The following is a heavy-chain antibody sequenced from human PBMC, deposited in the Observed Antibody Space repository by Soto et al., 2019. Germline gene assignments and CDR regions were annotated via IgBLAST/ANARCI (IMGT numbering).Heavy chain of an antibody. V-gene: IGHV4-30-4*01. CDR3: ARDTNFSPYCHGVDG. CDR2: IYYIGNT. Sequence: QVQLQESGPGLVKPSQSVSLTCTVSGVSISSGDYYWSWIRQPPGKGLEWIGDIYYIGNTNYAPSLGSRLTISIAPSRNQCSLHLMSVTAADTAIYYCARDTNFSPYCHGVDGWGQGTTVTVSS. CDR1: GVSISSGDYY. J-gene: IGHJ6*02.